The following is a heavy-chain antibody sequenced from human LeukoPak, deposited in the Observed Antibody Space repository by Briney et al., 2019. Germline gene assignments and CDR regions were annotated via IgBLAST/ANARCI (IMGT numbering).Heavy chain of an antibody. V-gene: IGHV4-39*01. J-gene: IGHJ3*02. CDR1: GGSIISSDYH. CDR3: ARHCCSGPAKRVFDI. CDR2: ISYRGDT. Sequence: SETLSLTCTVSGGSIISSDYHWGWVRQPPGKGLEWIGTISYRGDTDYNPSLRSRVTISVDTSNNQFSLRLGSVTAADTAVYHCARHCCSGPAKRVFDIWGQGTMVTVSS. D-gene: IGHD2-15*01.